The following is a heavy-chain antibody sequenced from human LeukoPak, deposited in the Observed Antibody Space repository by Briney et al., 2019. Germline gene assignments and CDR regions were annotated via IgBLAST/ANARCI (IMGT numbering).Heavy chain of an antibody. CDR1: GFTFSSYG. CDR2: ISGSGGST. CDR3: AKSYDFWTLVES. D-gene: IGHD3-3*01. V-gene: IGHV3-23*01. J-gene: IGHJ3*01. Sequence: PGGTLRLSCAASGFTFSSYGMSWVRQAPGKGLEWVSAISGSGGSTYYADSVKGRFTISRDNSKNTLYLQMNSLRAEDTAVYYCAKSYDFWTLVESWGQGTMVTVSS.